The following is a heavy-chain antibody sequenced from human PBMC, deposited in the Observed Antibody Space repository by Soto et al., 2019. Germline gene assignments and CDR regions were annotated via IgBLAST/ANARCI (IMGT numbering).Heavy chain of an antibody. CDR1: GFSFSTYE. CDR2: ISSSGTTI. Sequence: RLSCVASGFSFSTYEMNWVRQAPGKGLEWVSCISSSGTTIHYADSVKGRFTISRDNAKNSLYLQMKSLRAEDTAIYYCARVAIAARAYDYWGPGTLVTVSS. V-gene: IGHV3-48*03. CDR3: ARVAIAARAYDY. J-gene: IGHJ4*02. D-gene: IGHD6-6*01.